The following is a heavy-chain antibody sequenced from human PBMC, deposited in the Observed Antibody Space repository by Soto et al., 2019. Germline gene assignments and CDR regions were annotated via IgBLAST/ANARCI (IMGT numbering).Heavy chain of an antibody. CDR2: ISHSGST. CDR1: GGTNSSYY. D-gene: IGHD2-15*01. V-gene: IGHV4-59*01. Sequence: SETLSLTCTVSGGTNSSYYWTWIRQPPGKELERSGYISHSGSTNYNPSLTSRVTIAVDTSKNHCALKLSAVAAADTAVYYCAASPDFDAGAARGPLYYYYYGMDVWGQGTTVTVSS. J-gene: IGHJ6*02. CDR3: AASPDFDAGAARGPLYYYYYGMDV.